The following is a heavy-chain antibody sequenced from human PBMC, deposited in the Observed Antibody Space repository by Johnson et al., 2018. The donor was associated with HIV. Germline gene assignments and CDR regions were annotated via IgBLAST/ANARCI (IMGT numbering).Heavy chain of an antibody. Sequence: QVQLVESGGGAVQPGRSLRLSCAASGFIFSTYAMHWVRQAPGKGLEWMAVISFDGSNKYYADSVKGRFTISRDNSKNTLYLRMNSLRAEDTAVDYCAKGGLRFNMVRGGSDAFDIWGQGTMVTVSS. CDR3: AKGGLRFNMVRGGSDAFDI. CDR1: GFIFSTYA. D-gene: IGHD3-10*01. CDR2: ISFDGSNK. J-gene: IGHJ3*02. V-gene: IGHV3-30-3*01.